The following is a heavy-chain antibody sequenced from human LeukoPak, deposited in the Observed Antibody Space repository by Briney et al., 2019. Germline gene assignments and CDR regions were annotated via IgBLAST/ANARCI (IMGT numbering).Heavy chain of an antibody. J-gene: IGHJ4*02. CDR1: GFTFSSYA. D-gene: IGHD3-22*01. Sequence: PGRSLRLSCAASGFTFSSYAMHWVRQAPGKWLEWVAVISYDGSNKYYADSVKGRFTISRDNSKNTLYLQMNSLRAEDTAVYYCARDADSSGGIDYWGQGTLVTVSS. CDR3: ARDADSSGGIDY. V-gene: IGHV3-30*04. CDR2: ISYDGSNK.